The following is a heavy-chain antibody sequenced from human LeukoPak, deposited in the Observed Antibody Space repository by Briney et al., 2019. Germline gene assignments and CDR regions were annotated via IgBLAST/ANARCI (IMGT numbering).Heavy chain of an antibody. V-gene: IGHV3-48*03. D-gene: IGHD1-26*01. CDR1: GFTFSSYE. CDR3: ARDPRVKTWELLEDNWFDP. J-gene: IGHJ5*02. CDR2: ISSSGSTI. Sequence: GGSLRLSCAASGFTFSSYEMNWVRQAPGKGLEWVSYISSSGSTIYYADSVKGRFTISRDNAKNSLYLQMNSLRAEDTAVYYCARDPRVKTWELLEDNWFDPWGQGTLVTVSS.